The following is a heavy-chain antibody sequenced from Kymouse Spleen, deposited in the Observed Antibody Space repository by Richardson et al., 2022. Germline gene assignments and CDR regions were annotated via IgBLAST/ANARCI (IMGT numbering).Heavy chain of an antibody. Sequence: QVQLQQWGAGLLKPSETLSLTCAVYGGSFSGYYWSWIRQPPGKGLEWIGEINHSGSTNYNPSLKSRVTISVDTSKNQFSLKLSSVTAADTAVYYCARWTTGTTTYYYYYGMDVWGQGTTVTVSS. V-gene: IGHV4-34*01. D-gene: IGHD1-7*01. CDR3: ARWTTGTTTYYYYYGMDV. CDR2: INHSGST. J-gene: IGHJ6*02. CDR1: GGSFSGYY.